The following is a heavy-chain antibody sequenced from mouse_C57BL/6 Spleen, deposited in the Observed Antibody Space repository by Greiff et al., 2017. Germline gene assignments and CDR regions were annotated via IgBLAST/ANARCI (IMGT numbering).Heavy chain of an antibody. D-gene: IGHD3-1*01. J-gene: IGHJ4*01. Sequence: VQLQQSGPELVKPGASVKISCKASGYAFSSSWMNWVKQRPGKGLEWIGRIYPGDGDTNYNGKFKGKATLTADKSSSTAYMQLSSLTSEDSAVYFCAREGYKGGAMDYWGQGTSVTVSS. CDR3: AREGYKGGAMDY. CDR2: IYPGDGDT. V-gene: IGHV1-82*01. CDR1: GYAFSSSW.